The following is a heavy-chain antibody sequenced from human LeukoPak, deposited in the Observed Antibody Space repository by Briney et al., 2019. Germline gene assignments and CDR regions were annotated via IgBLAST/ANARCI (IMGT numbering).Heavy chain of an antibody. D-gene: IGHD3-22*01. Sequence: GESLKISCKGSGYSFTSYWIGWVRQMPGKGLEWMGIIYPGDSDTRYSPPFQGQVTISADKSISTAYLQWSSLKASDTAMYYCARREGGYYDSSGYYLYWGQGTLVTVSS. J-gene: IGHJ4*02. CDR3: ARREGGYYDSSGYYLY. V-gene: IGHV5-51*01. CDR1: GYSFTSYW. CDR2: IYPGDSDT.